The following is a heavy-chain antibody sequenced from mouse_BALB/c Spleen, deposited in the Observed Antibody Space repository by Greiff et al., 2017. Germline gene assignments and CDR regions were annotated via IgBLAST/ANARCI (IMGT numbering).Heavy chain of an antibody. J-gene: IGHJ1*01. V-gene: IGHV1-9*01. CDR3: ARGGYFDV. CDR2: ILPGSGST. Sequence: VQLQQSGAELMKPGASVKISCKATGYTFSSYWIEWVKQRPGHGLEWIGEILPGSGSTNYNEKFKGKATFTADTSSNTAYMQLSSLTSGDSAVYYCARGGYFDVWGAGTTVTVSS. CDR1: GYTFSSYW.